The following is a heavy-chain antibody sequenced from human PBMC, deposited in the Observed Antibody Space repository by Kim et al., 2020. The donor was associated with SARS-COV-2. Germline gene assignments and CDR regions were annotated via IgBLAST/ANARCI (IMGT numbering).Heavy chain of an antibody. J-gene: IGHJ3*02. CDR3: ARARITMVVVVGAFDI. CDR2: IYYSGST. Sequence: SETLSLTCTVSGGSISSGCYYWSWIRQHPGKGLEWIGYIYYSGSTYYNPSLKSRVTISVDTSKNQFSLKLSSVTAADTAVYYCARARITMVVVVGAFDIWGPGTRVTVSS. D-gene: IGHD3-22*01. CDR1: GGSISSGCYY. V-gene: IGHV4-31*03.